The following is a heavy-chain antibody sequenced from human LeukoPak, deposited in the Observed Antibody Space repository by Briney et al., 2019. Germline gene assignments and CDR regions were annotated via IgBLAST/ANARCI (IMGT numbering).Heavy chain of an antibody. Sequence: ASVKVSCKASGYTFAIYGISWVRQAPGQGLEWMGWISTYNGNTNYAQKLQGRVTMTTDTSTSTAYMELRSLRSDDTAVYYCAREYCSSTSCYSPDYWGQGTLVTVSS. CDR2: ISTYNGNT. D-gene: IGHD2-2*01. J-gene: IGHJ4*02. CDR1: GYTFAIYG. CDR3: AREYCSSTSCYSPDY. V-gene: IGHV1-18*01.